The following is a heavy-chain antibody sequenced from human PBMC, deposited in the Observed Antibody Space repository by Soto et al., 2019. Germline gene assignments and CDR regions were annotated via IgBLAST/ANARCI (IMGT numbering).Heavy chain of an antibody. CDR2: ISYDGSNK. Sequence: QVQLVESGGGVVQPGRSLRLSCAASGFTFSSYAMRWVRQAPGKGLEWVAVISYDGSNKYYADSVKGRFTISRDNSKNTLYLQMNSLRAEDTAVYYCARDRHIAAAADLYYYYGMDVWGQGTTVTVSS. V-gene: IGHV3-30-3*01. CDR1: GFTFSSYA. D-gene: IGHD6-13*01. CDR3: ARDRHIAAAADLYYYYGMDV. J-gene: IGHJ6*02.